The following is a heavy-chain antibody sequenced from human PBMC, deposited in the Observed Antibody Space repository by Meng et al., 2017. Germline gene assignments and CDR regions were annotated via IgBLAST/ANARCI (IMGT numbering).Heavy chain of an antibody. CDR2: INAGNGNT. V-gene: IGHV1-3*01. Sequence: QSWAEVKKPGSSVKVSCKASGGTFSSYAISWVRQAPGQRLEWMGWINAGNGNTKYSQKFQGRVTITRDTSASTAYMELSSLRSEDTAVYYCARDRQTYYYDSSGYFDYWGQGTLVTVSS. CDR1: GGTFSSYA. J-gene: IGHJ4*02. D-gene: IGHD3-22*01. CDR3: ARDRQTYYYDSSGYFDY.